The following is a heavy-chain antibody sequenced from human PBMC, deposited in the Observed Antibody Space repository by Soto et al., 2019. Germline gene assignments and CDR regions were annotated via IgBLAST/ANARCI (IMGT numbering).Heavy chain of an antibody. V-gene: IGHV3-11*06. CDR1: GFTFGDSY. Sequence: QVQLVESGGGLVPPGGSLRLSCAGSGFTFGDSYMSWIRQAPGKGLEWLSYISPGSRYPAYADSVKGRFTISRDNARRSLFLQMASLTAEGPGMYYFLRGGGGGLFDPWGQGTMVTVSS. D-gene: IGHD2-15*01. J-gene: IGHJ5*02. CDR2: ISPGSRYP. CDR3: LRGGGGGLFDP.